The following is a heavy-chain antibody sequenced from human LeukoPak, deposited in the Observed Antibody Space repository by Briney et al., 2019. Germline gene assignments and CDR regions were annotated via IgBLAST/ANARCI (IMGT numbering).Heavy chain of an antibody. J-gene: IGHJ6*02. CDR1: GFTFSSYG. V-gene: IGHV3-33*01. Sequence: PGGSLRLSCAASGFTFSSYGMHWVRQAPGKGLEWVAVIWYVGSNKYYADSVKGRFTISRDNSKNTLYLQMNSLRAEDTAVYYCARYGKQWLVQDYYGMDVWGQGTTVTVSS. CDR2: IWYVGSNK. CDR3: ARYGKQWLVQDYYGMDV. D-gene: IGHD6-19*01.